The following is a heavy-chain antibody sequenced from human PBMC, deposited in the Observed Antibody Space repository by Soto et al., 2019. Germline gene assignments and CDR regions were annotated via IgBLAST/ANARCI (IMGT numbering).Heavy chain of an antibody. Sequence: GGSLRLSCAASGFTFSSYWMSWVRQAPGKGLEWVSDIKESGSSTYYVDSVKGRFTISRDNAKNTLYLQMNSLRAEDTAVYYCAKAGDSSGPLNWFDPWGQGTLVTVSS. V-gene: IGHV3-23*05. J-gene: IGHJ5*02. CDR1: GFTFSSYW. D-gene: IGHD3-22*01. CDR3: AKAGDSSGPLNWFDP. CDR2: IKESGSST.